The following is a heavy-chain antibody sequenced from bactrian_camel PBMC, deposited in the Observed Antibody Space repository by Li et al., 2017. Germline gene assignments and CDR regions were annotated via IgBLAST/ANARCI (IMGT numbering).Heavy chain of an antibody. D-gene: IGHD5*01. J-gene: IGHJ4*01. V-gene: IGHV3S53*01. CDR2: ISPRGRP. CDR1: GYTFTNYC. CDR3: TRETEWVGYHEFAVV. Sequence: HVQLVESGGGSVQAGGSLRLSCVASGYTFTNYCMAWFRQDPGKEREGVAIISPRGRPTYADPVRGRFTISRDDAKNTLYLQLNSLKTEDTAMYYCTRETEWVGYHEFAVVWGQGTQVTVS.